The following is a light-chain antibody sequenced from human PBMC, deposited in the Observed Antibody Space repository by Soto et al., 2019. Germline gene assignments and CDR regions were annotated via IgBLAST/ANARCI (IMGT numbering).Light chain of an antibody. CDR1: QTISSW. V-gene: IGKV1-5*03. CDR3: QQYNTYPLT. J-gene: IGKJ4*01. CDR2: KAS. Sequence: DIQMTQPPSTLSASVGDRVTITCRASQTISSWLAWYQQKPGKAPKLLIYKASTLEGGVPSRFSGSGSGTEFNITISSLQPDDFATYFCQQYNTYPLTFGGGTKVDIK.